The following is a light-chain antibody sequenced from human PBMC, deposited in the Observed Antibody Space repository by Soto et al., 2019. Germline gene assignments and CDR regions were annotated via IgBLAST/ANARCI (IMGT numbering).Light chain of an antibody. V-gene: IGKV3-11*01. J-gene: IGKJ2*01. Sequence: EIVLTQSPATLSLSPGEIATLSCRASQSVSSYLAWYQQKPGQAPRLLIYDASNRATGIPARFSGSGSGTDFTLTISSLEPEDFAVYYCQQRSNWPLYTFGQGTKLEIK. CDR1: QSVSSY. CDR2: DAS. CDR3: QQRSNWPLYT.